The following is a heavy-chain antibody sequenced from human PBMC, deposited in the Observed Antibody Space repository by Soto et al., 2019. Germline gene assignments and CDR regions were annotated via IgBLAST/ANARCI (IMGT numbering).Heavy chain of an antibody. CDR2: IYYSGST. Sequence: SETLSLTCTVSGGSISSSSYYWGWIRQPPGKGLEWIGSIYYSGSTYYNPSLKSRVTISVDTSKNQFSLKLSSVTAADTAVYYCARRLTDFWSAMIGWFDPRGQGTLVTVSS. J-gene: IGHJ5*02. V-gene: IGHV4-39*01. CDR3: ARRLTDFWSAMIGWFDP. D-gene: IGHD3-3*01. CDR1: GGSISSSSYY.